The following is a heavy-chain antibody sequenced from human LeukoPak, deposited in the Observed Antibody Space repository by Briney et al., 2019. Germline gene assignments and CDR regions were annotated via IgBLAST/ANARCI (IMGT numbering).Heavy chain of an antibody. CDR2: INHSGST. CDR1: GGSISSSSYY. CDR3: ARGRYYYDSSGSIGAFDI. J-gene: IGHJ3*02. D-gene: IGHD3-22*01. Sequence: SETLSLTCTVSGGSISSSSYYWSWIRQPPGKGLEWIGEINHSGSTNYNPSLKSRVTISVDTSKNQFSLKLSSVTAADTAVYYCARGRYYYDSSGSIGAFDIWGQGTMVTVSS. V-gene: IGHV4-39*07.